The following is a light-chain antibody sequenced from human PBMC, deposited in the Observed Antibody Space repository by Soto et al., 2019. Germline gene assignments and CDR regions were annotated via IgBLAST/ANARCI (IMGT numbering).Light chain of an antibody. CDR1: QSVSNNY. J-gene: IGKJ2*01. CDR3: QQYGRSPRT. V-gene: IGKV3-20*01. Sequence: EIVLTQSPGTLSLSPGERATLSCRASQSVSNNYLAWYQQKPGQAHRLLIYGASSRATGIPDRFSGSGSGTDFTLTISRLEPEDVAVYYCQQYGRSPRTFGQGTKLEIK. CDR2: GAS.